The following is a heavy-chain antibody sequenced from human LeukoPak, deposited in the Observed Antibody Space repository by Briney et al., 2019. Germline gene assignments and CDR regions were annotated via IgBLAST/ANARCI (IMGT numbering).Heavy chain of an antibody. CDR2: ISGSGGST. V-gene: IGHV3-23*01. J-gene: IGHJ4*02. Sequence: GGSLRLSCAASGFTFSSYAMSWVRQAPGKGLEWVSAISGSGGSTYCADSVKGRFTISRDNSKNTLYLQMNSLRAEDTAVYYCAKDTVVDYGDYVPRDYFDYWGQGTLVTVSS. CDR3: AKDTVVDYGDYVPRDYFDY. D-gene: IGHD4-17*01. CDR1: GFTFSSYA.